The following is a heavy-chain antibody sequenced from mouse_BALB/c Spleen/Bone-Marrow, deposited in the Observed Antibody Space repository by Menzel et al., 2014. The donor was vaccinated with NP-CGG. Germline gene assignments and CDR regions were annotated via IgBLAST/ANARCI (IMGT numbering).Heavy chain of an antibody. D-gene: IGHD1-1*01. J-gene: IGHJ4*01. CDR2: INPYNGGT. V-gene: IGHV1-18*01. CDR3: ARERYYGTSYDYYYALDS. CDR1: GYLFTDYT. Sequence: EVKLQESGPELVKPGASTKISCKASGYLFTDYTMNWVKQSHGKNLEWIGLINPYNGGTTYNQKFKGKATLTVDKSSSTAYMELLSLTSEDSAVYCCARERYYGTSYDYYYALDSWGQGTSVTVSS.